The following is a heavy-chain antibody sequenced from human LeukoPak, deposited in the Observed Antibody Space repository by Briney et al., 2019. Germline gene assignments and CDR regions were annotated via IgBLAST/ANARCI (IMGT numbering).Heavy chain of an antibody. CDR1: GGSFNGNY. V-gene: IGHV4-34*01. CDR2: IYHGGSS. J-gene: IGHJ4*02. CDR3: ARRRGYSSNWYVDY. Sequence: SETLSLTCGVYGGSFNGNYWSWIRQPPGKGLEWLGEIYHGGSSNYDPSLKGRVTISVDTSKNQFSLKLSSVTAADTAVYYCARRRGYSSNWYVDYWGQGTLVTVSS. D-gene: IGHD6-13*01.